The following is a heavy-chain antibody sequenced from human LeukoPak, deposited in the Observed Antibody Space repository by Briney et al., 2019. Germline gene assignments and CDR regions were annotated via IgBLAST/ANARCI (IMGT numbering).Heavy chain of an antibody. D-gene: IGHD3-22*01. J-gene: IGHJ4*02. CDR2: IYHSGTT. CDR3: ARDGVFHDSDGYSFDY. Sequence: SETLSLTCAVSNYSITSGYFWGWIRQPPGKGLEWIASIYHSGTTYYNPSLRNRVTLFVDTSKNQFSLKLASLTAADTAVYYCARDGVFHDSDGYSFDYWGQGTLVTVSS. CDR1: NYSITSGYF. V-gene: IGHV4-38-2*02.